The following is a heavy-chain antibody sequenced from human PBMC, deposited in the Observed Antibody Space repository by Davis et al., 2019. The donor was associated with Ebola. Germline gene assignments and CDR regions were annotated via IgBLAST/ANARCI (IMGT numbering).Heavy chain of an antibody. J-gene: IGHJ4*02. CDR2: INPSVTNT. CDR3: ARESGSVPYYLDS. V-gene: IGHV1-46*01. CDR1: GYTFTSYF. D-gene: IGHD5-12*01. Sequence: ASVKVSCKASGYTFTSYFLHWVRQAPGQGLEWMGVINPSVTNTNYAQKFQGRVTMTRDTSTSTVYMELSSLRSEDTAVYYCARESGSVPYYLDSWGQGTLVTVSS.